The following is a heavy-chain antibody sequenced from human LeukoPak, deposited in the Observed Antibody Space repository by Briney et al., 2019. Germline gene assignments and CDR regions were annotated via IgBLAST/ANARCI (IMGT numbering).Heavy chain of an antibody. CDR1: GGSFSGYY. CDR2: INHSGST. CDR3: ARVSLPQLVLLGFDY. V-gene: IGHV4-34*01. Sequence: PSETLSLTCAVYGGSFSGYYWSWIRQPPGKGLEWIGEINHSGSTNYNPSLKSRVTISVDTSKNQFSLKLSSVTAADTAVYYCARVSLPQLVLLGFDYWGQGTLVTVSS. D-gene: IGHD6-13*01. J-gene: IGHJ4*02.